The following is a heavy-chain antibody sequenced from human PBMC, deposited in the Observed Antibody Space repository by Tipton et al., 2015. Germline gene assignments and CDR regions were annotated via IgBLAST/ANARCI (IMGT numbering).Heavy chain of an antibody. V-gene: IGHV4-59*01. CDR2: IFHSGTT. CDR3: ASYFSSSRLERWFDP. Sequence: TLSLTCTVSGDSISSDYWTWIRQPPGRGLEWIGNIFHSGTTNYNPSLRSRVTISIDTSNNQFSLRLTSVTAADTAVYYCASYFSSSRLERWFDPWGQGTLVTVSS. CDR1: GDSISSDY. J-gene: IGHJ5*02. D-gene: IGHD6-13*01.